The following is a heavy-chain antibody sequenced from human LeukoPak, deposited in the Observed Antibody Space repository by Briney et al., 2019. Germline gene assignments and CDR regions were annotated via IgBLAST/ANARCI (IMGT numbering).Heavy chain of an antibody. CDR2: ISSSSSTI. CDR3: ARDAPLERYFDWLFHYYSMDV. J-gene: IGHJ6*02. Sequence: GGSLRLSCAASGSTFSSYSMNWVRQAPGKGLEWVSYISSSSSTIYYADSVKGRFTISRDNAKNSLYLQMNSLRDEDTSVYYCARDAPLERYFDWLFHYYSMDVWGQGTTVTVSS. CDR1: GSTFSSYS. D-gene: IGHD3-9*01. V-gene: IGHV3-48*02.